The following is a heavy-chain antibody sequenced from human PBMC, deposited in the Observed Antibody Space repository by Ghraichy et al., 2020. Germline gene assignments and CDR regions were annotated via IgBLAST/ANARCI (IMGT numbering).Heavy chain of an antibody. V-gene: IGHV3-48*02. CDR2: ISSSSSTI. Sequence: LSLTCAASGFTFSSYSMNWVRQAPGKGLEWVSYISSSSSTIYYADSVKGRFTISRDNAKNSLYLQLNSLRDEDTAVYYCARGGANYYGSGSYRAHAFDIWGQGTMVTVSS. CDR3: ARGGANYYGSGSYRAHAFDI. CDR1: GFTFSSYS. D-gene: IGHD3-10*01. J-gene: IGHJ3*02.